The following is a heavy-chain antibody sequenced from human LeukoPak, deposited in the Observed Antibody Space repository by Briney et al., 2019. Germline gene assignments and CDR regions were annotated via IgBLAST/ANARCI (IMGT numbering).Heavy chain of an antibody. D-gene: IGHD5-24*01. CDR3: ARERGDGYNSKEYYFDY. Sequence: GGSLRLFCAASGFTFSSYAMSWVRQAPGKGLEWVSAISGSGGSTYYADSVKGRFTISRDNAKNSLYLQMNSLRAEDTALYHCARERGDGYNSKEYYFDYWGQGTLATVSS. V-gene: IGHV3-23*01. J-gene: IGHJ4*02. CDR2: ISGSGGST. CDR1: GFTFSSYA.